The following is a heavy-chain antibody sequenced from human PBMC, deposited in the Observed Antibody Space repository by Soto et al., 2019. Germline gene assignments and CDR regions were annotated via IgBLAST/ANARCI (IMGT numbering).Heavy chain of an antibody. CDR1: GASISNTGFY. D-gene: IGHD3-9*01. Sequence: QVQLQESGPGLVKPSETLSLTATVAGASISNTGFYWSWIRQLPGKGLEWIGYIYSSGSTTYNSSLKRRVTIPLDTSKNQVSLNLTSVTAADTAMYYCARTTGSRSLDVWGHGTMVSVSS. CDR3: ARTTGSRSLDV. CDR2: IYSSGST. V-gene: IGHV4-61*08. J-gene: IGHJ3*01.